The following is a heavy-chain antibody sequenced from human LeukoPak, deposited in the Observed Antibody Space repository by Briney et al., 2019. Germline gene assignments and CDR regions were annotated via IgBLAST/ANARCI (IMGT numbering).Heavy chain of an antibody. V-gene: IGHV3-30-3*01. J-gene: IGHJ4*02. CDR3: AREGAAAAHFDY. CDR2: ISYDGSNK. CDR1: GFTFTSYA. Sequence: GGSLRPSCAASGFTFTSYAMHWVRQAPGKGLEWVAVISYDGSNKYYADSVKGRFTISRDNSKNTLYLQMNSLRAEDTAVYYCAREGAAAAHFDYWGQGTLVTVSS. D-gene: IGHD6-13*01.